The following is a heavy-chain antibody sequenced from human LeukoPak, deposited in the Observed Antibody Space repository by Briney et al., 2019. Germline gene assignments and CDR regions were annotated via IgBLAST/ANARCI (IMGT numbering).Heavy chain of an antibody. V-gene: IGHV4-39*07. Sequence: SETLSLICTVSGGSISSSSYYWGWIRQPPGKGLEWIGSIYYSGNTYYNPSLKSRVTISVDTSKNQFSLKLSSVTAADTAVYYCARDNLWHMGIDYWGQGTLVTVSS. CDR2: IYYSGNT. CDR1: GGSISSSSYY. D-gene: IGHD7-27*01. J-gene: IGHJ4*02. CDR3: ARDNLWHMGIDY.